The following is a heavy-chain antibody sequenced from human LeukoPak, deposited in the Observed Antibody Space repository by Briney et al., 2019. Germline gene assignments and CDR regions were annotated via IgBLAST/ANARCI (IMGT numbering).Heavy chain of an antibody. J-gene: IGHJ6*02. D-gene: IGHD3-10*01. Sequence: SETLSLTCAVYGGSFSGYYWSWIRRPPGKGLEWIGEINHSGSTNYNPSLKSRVTISVDTSKNQFSLKLSSVTAADTAVYYCARGPVLLWFGELLRIDPDFDYGMDVWGQGTTVTVSS. CDR3: ARGPVLLWFGELLRIDPDFDYGMDV. CDR2: INHSGST. CDR1: GGSFSGYY. V-gene: IGHV4-34*01.